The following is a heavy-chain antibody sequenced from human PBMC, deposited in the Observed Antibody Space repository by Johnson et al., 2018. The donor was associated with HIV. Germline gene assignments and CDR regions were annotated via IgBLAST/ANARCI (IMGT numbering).Heavy chain of an antibody. D-gene: IGHD3-22*01. CDR3: AKEGGRITMIVVEPDAFDI. CDR1: GFTFSMYA. CDR2: IRYDGSNK. Sequence: QVQLVESGGGVVQPGRSLRLSCAASGFTFSMYAMHWVRQAPGKGLEWVAFIRYDGSNKYYADSVKGRFTISRDNSKNTLYLQMNSLRAEDTAVYYCAKEGGRITMIVVEPDAFDIWGQGTMVTVSS. V-gene: IGHV3-30*02. J-gene: IGHJ3*02.